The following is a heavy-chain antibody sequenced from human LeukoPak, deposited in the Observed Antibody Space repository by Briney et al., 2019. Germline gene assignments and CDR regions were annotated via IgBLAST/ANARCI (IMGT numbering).Heavy chain of an antibody. CDR1: GGSFSGYY. J-gene: IGHJ4*02. Sequence: SETLSLTCAVYGGSFSGYYWSWIRQPPGKGLEWIGYIYYSGSTNYNPSLKSRVTISVDTSKNQFSLKLSSVTAADTAVYYCASGYSSGWYKNWGQGTLVTVSS. CDR2: IYYSGST. V-gene: IGHV4-59*01. D-gene: IGHD6-19*01. CDR3: ASGYSSGWYKN.